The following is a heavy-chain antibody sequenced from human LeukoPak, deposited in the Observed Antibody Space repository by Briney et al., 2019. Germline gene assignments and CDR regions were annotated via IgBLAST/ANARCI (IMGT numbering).Heavy chain of an antibody. Sequence: PGGSLRLSCAASGFTFNNYWMSWVRQAPGKGLEWVAHIKQDGNEKYYVDSVNGRFTISRDNAKNSLYLQMNSLRAEDTAVYYCSKSGGPGSWEGFEWGQGTLVTVYS. CDR3: SKSGGPGSWEGFE. D-gene: IGHD3-10*01. V-gene: IGHV3-7*01. CDR2: IKQDGNEK. J-gene: IGHJ4*02. CDR1: GFTFNNYW.